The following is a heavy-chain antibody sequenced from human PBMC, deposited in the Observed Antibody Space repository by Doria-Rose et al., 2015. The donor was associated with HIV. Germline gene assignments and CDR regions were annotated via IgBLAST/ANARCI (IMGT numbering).Heavy chain of an antibody. D-gene: IGHD6-13*01. J-gene: IGHJ4*02. CDR2: IFSDDER. Sequence: SGPVLVKPTETLTLTCTVSGVSLSSPGMGVSRIRQPPGKALEWLANIFSDDERAYITSLKSRLTISRATSKSQVVLTMTDMDPVDTATYYCARIKSSRWYHKYYFDFWGQGTLVIVSA. CDR1: GVSLSSPGMG. V-gene: IGHV2-26*01. CDR3: ARIKSSRWYHKYYFDF.